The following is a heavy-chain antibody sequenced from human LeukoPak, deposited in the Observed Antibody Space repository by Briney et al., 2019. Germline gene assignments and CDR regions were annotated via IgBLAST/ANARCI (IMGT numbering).Heavy chain of an antibody. D-gene: IGHD2-2*01. V-gene: IGHV1-2*02. Sequence: ASVKVSCKASGYTFTGYYIHWARQAPGQGLEWMGWVNPNSGDTYYAQKFQGRVTMTLDTSVSTAYMELSRLRSDDTALYYCARSTNYFDYWGKGTLVTVSS. CDR2: VNPNSGDT. J-gene: IGHJ4*02. CDR1: GYTFTGYY. CDR3: ARSTNYFDY.